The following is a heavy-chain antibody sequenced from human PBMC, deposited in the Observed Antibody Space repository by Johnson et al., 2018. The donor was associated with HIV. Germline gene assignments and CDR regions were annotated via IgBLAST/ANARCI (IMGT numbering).Heavy chain of an antibody. J-gene: IGHJ3*02. CDR1: GFTFSNYG. Sequence: QVQLVESGGGVVQPGGSLRLSCAASGFTFSNYGMHWVRQAPGKGLEWVPFIRFDGSNKYYAASVKGRFTISRDNSKNTLYLQMTSLRAEDTAVCYCARDRGHELRYDAFDIWGQGTMVIVSS. CDR3: ARDRGHELRYDAFDI. CDR2: IRFDGSNK. V-gene: IGHV3-30*02. D-gene: IGHD1-26*01.